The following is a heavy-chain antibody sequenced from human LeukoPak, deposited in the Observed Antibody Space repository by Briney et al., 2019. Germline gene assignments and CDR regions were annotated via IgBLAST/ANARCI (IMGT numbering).Heavy chain of an antibody. CDR3: ARVRAQLWLSYYYYYYMDV. CDR1: GFPFSTFW. CDR2: INQDGSEK. Sequence: GGSLRLSCAVSGFPFSTFWMSWVRQAPGKGLEWVANINQDGSEKYYVDSVRGRFAISRDNAKNSLYLQMNSLRAEDTAVYYCARVRAQLWLSYYYYYYMDVWGKGTTVTVSS. D-gene: IGHD5-18*01. V-gene: IGHV3-7*01. J-gene: IGHJ6*03.